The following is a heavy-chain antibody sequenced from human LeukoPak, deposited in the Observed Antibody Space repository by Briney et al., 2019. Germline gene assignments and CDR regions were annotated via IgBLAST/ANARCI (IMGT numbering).Heavy chain of an antibody. D-gene: IGHD3-3*01. CDR2: IYHSGSA. J-gene: IGHJ5*02. CDR1: GGSISTYY. CDR3: ARHNYYHFWSTLNWFDP. Sequence: SETLSLTCTVSGGSISTYYWGWIRQPPGKGLEWIGSIYHSGSAYYNPSLKSRVTISVDTSKNIFSLKLRSVTAADTAVYYCARHNYYHFWSTLNWFDPWGQGALVTVSS. V-gene: IGHV4-38-2*02.